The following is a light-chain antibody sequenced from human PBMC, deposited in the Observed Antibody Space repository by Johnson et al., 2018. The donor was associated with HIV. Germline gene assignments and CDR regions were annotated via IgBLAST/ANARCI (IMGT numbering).Light chain of an antibody. J-gene: IGLJ1*01. CDR1: SSNIGNNY. Sequence: HSVLTQPPSVSAAPGQKVTIYCSGSSSNIGNNYVSWYQQFPGTAPKLLIYDNNKRPSGIPDRFSGSKSGTSATLGITGLQTGDEADYYCGTWDDSLSTGGVFGAGTKVTVL. CDR3: GTWDDSLSTGGV. CDR2: DNN. V-gene: IGLV1-51*01.